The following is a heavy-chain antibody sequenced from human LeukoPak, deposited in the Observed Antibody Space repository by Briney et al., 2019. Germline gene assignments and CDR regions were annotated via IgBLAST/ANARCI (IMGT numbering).Heavy chain of an antibody. CDR2: ISGSGGST. CDR1: GFTFSSYA. CDR3: AKDYYYDSSGYYGNWFDP. J-gene: IGHJ5*02. Sequence: PGGSLRLSCAASGFTFSSYAMNWVRQAPGKGLEWVSAISGSGGSTYYADSVKGRFTISRDNSKNTLYLQMNSLRAEDTAVYYCAKDYYYDSSGYYGNWFDPWGQGTLVTVSS. V-gene: IGHV3-23*01. D-gene: IGHD3-22*01.